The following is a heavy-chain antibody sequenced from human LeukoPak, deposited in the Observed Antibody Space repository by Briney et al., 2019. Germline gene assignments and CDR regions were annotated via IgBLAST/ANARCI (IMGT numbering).Heavy chain of an antibody. CDR1: GGSISSGGYS. V-gene: IGHV4-30-2*01. Sequence: SETLSLTCSVSGGSISSGGYSWSWIRQPPGKGLEWIGYINHSGSTYHNPSLMSRVTISVDRSKNQFSLKVNSVTAADTAVYYCARGLLFAGNSYFDYWGQGVLVTVSS. J-gene: IGHJ4*02. D-gene: IGHD4-23*01. CDR3: ARGLLFAGNSYFDY. CDR2: INHSGST.